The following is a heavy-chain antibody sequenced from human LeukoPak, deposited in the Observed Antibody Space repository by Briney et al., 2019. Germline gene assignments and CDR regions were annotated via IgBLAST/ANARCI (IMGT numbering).Heavy chain of an antibody. D-gene: IGHD2/OR15-2a*01. J-gene: IGHJ4*02. V-gene: IGHV3-15*01. CDR1: GFSFMNAW. CDR2: IKSNADGGTP. Sequence: TGGSLRLSCAASGFSFMNAWMIWVRQAPGKGLEWVGRIKSNADGGTPDYAAPARGRFTIARDDSKNTLYLQMNSLKTEDTAVYYCTTFYHEYSPYWGRGTLVTVSS. CDR3: TTFYHEYSPY.